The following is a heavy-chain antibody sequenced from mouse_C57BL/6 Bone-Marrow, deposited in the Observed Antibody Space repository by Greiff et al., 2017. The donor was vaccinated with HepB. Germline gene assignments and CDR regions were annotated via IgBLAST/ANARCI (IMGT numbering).Heavy chain of an antibody. CDR2: IYPRSGNT. D-gene: IGHD2-4*01. Sequence: QLQQSGAELARPGASVKLSCKASGYTFTSYGISWVKQRTGQGLEWIGEIYPRSGNTYYNEKFKGKATLTADKSSSTAYMELRSLTSEDSAVYFCARGGIYYDYDRYFDYWGQGTTLTVSS. J-gene: IGHJ2*01. CDR3: ARGGIYYDYDRYFDY. CDR1: GYTFTSYG. V-gene: IGHV1-81*01.